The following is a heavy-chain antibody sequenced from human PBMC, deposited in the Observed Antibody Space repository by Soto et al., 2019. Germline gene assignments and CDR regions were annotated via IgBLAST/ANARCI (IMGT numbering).Heavy chain of an antibody. Sequence: QVQLVQSGAEVKKPGASVKVSCKASGYSFIGYGFSWVRQAPGQGLEYMGWISAYNGDTHYAQSLQGRVTMTTETSTSTAYMELRSLRPDDTAVYYWARDGALYGDYGGYWGQGTLVTVSS. CDR2: ISAYNGDT. CDR3: ARDGALYGDYGGY. V-gene: IGHV1-18*01. J-gene: IGHJ4*02. CDR1: GYSFIGYG. D-gene: IGHD4-17*01.